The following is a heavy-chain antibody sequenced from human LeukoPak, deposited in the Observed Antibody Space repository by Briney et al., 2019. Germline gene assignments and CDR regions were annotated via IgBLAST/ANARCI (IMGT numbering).Heavy chain of an antibody. CDR3: ARGEGYYGRLDY. J-gene: IGHJ4*02. V-gene: IGHV3-30*04. CDR1: GFTFSSYA. Sequence: GGSLRLSCAASGFTFSSYAMHWVRQAPGKGLEWVAVISYDGSNKYYADSVKGRFTISRDNSKNTLYLQMNSLRAEDTAVYYCARGEGYYGRLDYWGQGTLVTVSS. D-gene: IGHD3-22*01. CDR2: ISYDGSNK.